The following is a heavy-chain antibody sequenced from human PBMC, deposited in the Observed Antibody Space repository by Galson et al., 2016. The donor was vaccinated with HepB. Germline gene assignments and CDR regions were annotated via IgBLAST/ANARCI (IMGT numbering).Heavy chain of an antibody. Sequence: SVKVSCKASGGTFSIYAISWVRQVPGQGLEWMGGIIPIFGTPNYAQTFQGRVTITADKSTRTVYMELSSLRSEDTAIFYCVRATATYTYCSSSSCYGEAPYYYYGMDVWGQGTMVTVSS. CDR2: IIPIFGTP. V-gene: IGHV1-69*06. D-gene: IGHD2-2*01. J-gene: IGHJ6*02. CDR1: GGTFSIYA. CDR3: VRATATYTYCSSSSCYGEAPYYYYGMDV.